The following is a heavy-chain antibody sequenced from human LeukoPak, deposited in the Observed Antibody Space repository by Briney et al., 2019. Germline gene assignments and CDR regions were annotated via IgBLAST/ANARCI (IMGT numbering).Heavy chain of an antibody. CDR2: INPNSGGT. Sequence: ASVKVSCKASGYTFTGYYMHWVRQAPGQGLEWMGRINPNSGGTNYAQKFQGRATMTRDTSISTAYMELSRLRSDDTAVYYCARGPHFGWFGELLGVYFDYWGQGTLVTVSS. J-gene: IGHJ4*02. V-gene: IGHV1-2*06. CDR3: ARGPHFGWFGELLGVYFDY. D-gene: IGHD3-10*01. CDR1: GYTFTGYY.